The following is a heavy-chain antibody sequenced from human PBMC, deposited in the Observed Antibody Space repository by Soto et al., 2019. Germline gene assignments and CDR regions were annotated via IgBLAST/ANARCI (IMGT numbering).Heavy chain of an antibody. D-gene: IGHD6-6*01. V-gene: IGHV4-30-4*01. CDR3: VRRIAVKPRYNFDY. Sequence: PSETLSLTCTVSGGSISSGHYYWSWVRQPPGEDLEYIGYIYYTGSSYSNPSLKSRVTISVDTSKNQFSLKLTSVTAADTAVYYCVRRIAVKPRYNFDYWGQGTLVTVSS. J-gene: IGHJ4*02. CDR1: GGSISSGHYY. CDR2: IYYTGSS.